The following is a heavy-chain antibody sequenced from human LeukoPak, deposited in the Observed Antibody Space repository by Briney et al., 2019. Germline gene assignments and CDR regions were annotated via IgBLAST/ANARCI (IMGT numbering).Heavy chain of an antibody. Sequence: SETLSLTCTVSGVSISSYYWSWIRQPPGKELEWIGYIYYSGSTNYNPSLKSRVTISVDTSKNQFSLKLSSVTAADTAVYYCARMITFGGVIPSYGMDVWGQGTTVTVSS. D-gene: IGHD3-16*02. CDR2: IYYSGST. J-gene: IGHJ6*02. CDR3: ARMITFGGVIPSYGMDV. CDR1: GVSISSYY. V-gene: IGHV4-59*01.